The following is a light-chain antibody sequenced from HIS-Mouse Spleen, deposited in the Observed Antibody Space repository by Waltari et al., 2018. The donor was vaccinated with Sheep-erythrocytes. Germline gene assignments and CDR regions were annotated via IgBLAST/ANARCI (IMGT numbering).Light chain of an antibody. CDR2: DVS. V-gene: IGLV2-11*01. J-gene: IGLJ1*01. CDR1: TSFVGGYNY. Sequence: QPALTQPRSVSGSPGQSVTIPSSEPTSFVGGYNYVSWYQQHPGKAPKLMIYDVSKRPSGVPDRFSGSKSGNTASLTISGLQAEDEADYYCCSYAGSYNHVFATGTKVTVL. CDR3: CSYAGSYNHV.